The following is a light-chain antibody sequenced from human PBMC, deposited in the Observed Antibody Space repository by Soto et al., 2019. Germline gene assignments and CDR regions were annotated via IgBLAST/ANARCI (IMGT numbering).Light chain of an antibody. CDR3: QTWDTGIRV. Sequence: QSVLTQSPSASASLRASVKLTCTLASGHSSYAIAWHQQQPEKGPRYLMKLNSDGSHTKGDGVPDRFSGSSSGAERYLTISSLQSEDEADYYCQTWDTGIRVFGGGTQLTVL. J-gene: IGLJ3*02. CDR1: SGHSSYA. V-gene: IGLV4-69*01. CDR2: LNSDGSH.